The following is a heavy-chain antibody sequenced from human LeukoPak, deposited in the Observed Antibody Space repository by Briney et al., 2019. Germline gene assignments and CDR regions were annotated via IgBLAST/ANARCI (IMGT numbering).Heavy chain of an antibody. CDR2: IGGSGGST. D-gene: IGHD3-10*01. CDR1: GFTFSTYG. CDR3: AKFTRTLVRGALVN. J-gene: IGHJ4*02. Sequence: GGTLRLSCAASGFTFSTYGLSWVRQAPGKGLEWVSAIGGSGGSTYYVDSVKGRFTISRDDSKNALYLQMNSLRAEDTAVYYCAKFTRTLVRGALVNWGQGTLVTVSS. V-gene: IGHV3-23*01.